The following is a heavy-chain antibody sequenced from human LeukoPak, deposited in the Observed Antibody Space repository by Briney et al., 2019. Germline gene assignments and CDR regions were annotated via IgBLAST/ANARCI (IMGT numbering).Heavy chain of an antibody. CDR1: GFAFSSDW. Sequence: PGGSLRLSCAVSGFAFSSDWMIWVRQAPGKGLEWVSIISRTSEGIFYADSVKGRSTISRDNAKNSLYLQMNGLGAEDTAAYYCARGATDTTRWFDPWGQGTLVTVSS. J-gene: IGHJ5*02. CDR2: ISRTSEGI. D-gene: IGHD1-7*01. V-gene: IGHV3-21*01. CDR3: ARGATDTTRWFDP.